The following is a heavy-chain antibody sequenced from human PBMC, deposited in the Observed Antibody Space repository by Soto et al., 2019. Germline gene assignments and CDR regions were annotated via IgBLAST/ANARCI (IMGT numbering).Heavy chain of an antibody. J-gene: IGHJ4*02. D-gene: IGHD1-26*01. CDR3: ARGEGVLGSH. CDR1: GYSFTSYD. CDR2: MSPNSGLT. V-gene: IGHV1-8*01. Sequence: QVQLVQSGAEVKKPGASVKVSCKASGYSFTSYDINWVRQAPGQGLEWLGWMSPNSGLTAYAQKFQGRVNMTWDTSITTAYMERSSLRPDDTAVYFCARGEGVLGSHWGQGTLVTVSS.